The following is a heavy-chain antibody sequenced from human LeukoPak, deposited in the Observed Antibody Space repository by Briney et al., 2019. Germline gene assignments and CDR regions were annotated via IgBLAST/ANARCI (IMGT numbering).Heavy chain of an antibody. D-gene: IGHD3-22*01. CDR3: AKDEGSFNYYDSSGYPTDY. CDR1: GFSFSTYA. V-gene: IGHV3-23*01. J-gene: IGHJ4*02. Sequence: PGGSLRLSCAASGFSFSTYAMNWVRQAPGKGLEWVSTINYIGNTYYADSVKGRFSISRDNSRNTLFLQMSSLRAEDTAVYYCAKDEGSFNYYDSSGYPTDYWGQGTLVTVSS. CDR2: INYIGNT.